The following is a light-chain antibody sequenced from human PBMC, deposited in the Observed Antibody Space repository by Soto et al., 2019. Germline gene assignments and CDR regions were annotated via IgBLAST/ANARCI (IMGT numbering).Light chain of an antibody. CDR2: AVS. CDR1: SSDVGGYNY. CDR3: CSYTVSGTYV. V-gene: IGLV2-14*01. J-gene: IGLJ1*01. Sequence: QSVLTQPASASGSPGQSITISCTGTSSDVGGYNYVSWYQQHPGKAPKLMIYAVSNRPSGISNRFSGSKSGNTATLTISGLQAEDEADYYCCSYTVSGTYVFGTGTQLTVL.